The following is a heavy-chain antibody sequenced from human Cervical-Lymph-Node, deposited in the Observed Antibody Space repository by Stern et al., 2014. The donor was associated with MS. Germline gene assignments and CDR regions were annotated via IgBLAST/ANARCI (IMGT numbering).Heavy chain of an antibody. Sequence: EVHLVESGGGLVQPGRSLRLSCAAPGFTFADYAMHWVRQAPGKGLEWVSGINWNSGSIVYADSVKGRFTISRDNAKNSLFLQMNSLRAEDTALYYCAKGPTYDYGSGTFPFDYWGQGTLVTVSS. CDR1: GFTFADYA. CDR3: AKGPTYDYGSGTFPFDY. J-gene: IGHJ4*02. D-gene: IGHD3-10*01. V-gene: IGHV3-9*01. CDR2: INWNSGSI.